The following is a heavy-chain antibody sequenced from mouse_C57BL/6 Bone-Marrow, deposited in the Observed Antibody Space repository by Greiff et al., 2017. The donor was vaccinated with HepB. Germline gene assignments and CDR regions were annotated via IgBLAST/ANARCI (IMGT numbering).Heavy chain of an antibody. CDR1: GYTFSSSW. CDR2: IYPGDGDT. CDR3: ARPPYYYSSSYPLYAMGY. V-gene: IGHV1-82*01. Sequence: VQRVESGPELVKPGASVKISCKASGYTFSSSWMNWVKQRPGKGLEWIGRIYPGDGDTNYNGKFKGKDTLTADKSSSTAYMQLSSLTSEDSAVYYCARPPYYYSSSYPLYAMGYLGQGTSAPVSS. J-gene: IGHJ4*01. D-gene: IGHD1-1*01.